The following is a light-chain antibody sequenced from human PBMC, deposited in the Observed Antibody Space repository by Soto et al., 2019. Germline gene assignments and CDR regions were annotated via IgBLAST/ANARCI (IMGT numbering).Light chain of an antibody. Sequence: QSALTQPASVSGSPGQSITISCTGTSSDVGGYNYVPWYQQHPGTAPKLIIYDVNNRPSGVPNRFSGSKSGNTASLTISGLQAEDEADYYCPSYTSSSTRVVFGGGTKLTVL. J-gene: IGLJ2*01. V-gene: IGLV2-14*01. CDR2: DVN. CDR1: SSDVGGYNY. CDR3: PSYTSSSTRVV.